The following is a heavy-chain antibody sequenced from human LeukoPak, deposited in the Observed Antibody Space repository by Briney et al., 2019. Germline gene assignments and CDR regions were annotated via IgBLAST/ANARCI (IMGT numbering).Heavy chain of an antibody. D-gene: IGHD6-19*01. CDR2: FYVDGNT. CDR3: ARGKGWNYFDY. Sequence: GGSLRLSCAASGFAVTDNYMSWVRQAPGKGLEWVSVFYVDGNTYYAASVEGRFTISRDNSKNTVYLQMNSLRDEDTAVYYCARGKGWNYFDYWGQGTLVSVSS. CDR1: GFAVTDNY. V-gene: IGHV3-53*01. J-gene: IGHJ4*02.